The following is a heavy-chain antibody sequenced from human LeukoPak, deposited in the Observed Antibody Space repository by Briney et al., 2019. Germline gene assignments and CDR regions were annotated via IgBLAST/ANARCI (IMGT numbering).Heavy chain of an antibody. Sequence: PGGSLRLSCAASGFTFSDYYMSWIRQAPGKGLEWVSYISTSGSTIYYADSVKGRFTISRDNAKSSLYLQMNSLRAEDRAVYYCARAPTLHYYGSGSYAYYFDYWGQGTLVTVSS. CDR3: ARAPTLHYYGSGSYAYYFDY. J-gene: IGHJ4*02. CDR2: ISTSGSTI. D-gene: IGHD3-10*01. V-gene: IGHV3-11*01. CDR1: GFTFSDYY.